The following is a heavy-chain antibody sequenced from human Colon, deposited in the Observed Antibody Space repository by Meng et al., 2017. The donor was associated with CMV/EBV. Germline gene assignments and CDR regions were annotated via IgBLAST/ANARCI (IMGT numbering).Heavy chain of an antibody. CDR2: IYDTGAT. J-gene: IGHJ5*02. V-gene: IGHV3-66*01. CDR1: GFSVSRNY. CDR3: ARNRLECGGDCYFADS. D-gene: IGHD2-21*02. Sequence: GALRLSCAASGFSVSRNYLSWVRQGPGKGLEWVAVIYDTGATYYEDSAKGRFTVSRDESKNTVFLQMNNLRAEDTAVYYCARNRLECGGDCYFADSWGQGTLVTVSS.